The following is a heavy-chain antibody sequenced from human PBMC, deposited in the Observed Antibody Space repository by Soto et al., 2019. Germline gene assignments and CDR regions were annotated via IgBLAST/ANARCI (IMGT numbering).Heavy chain of an antibody. CDR1: GGSISSGGYY. V-gene: IGHV4-31*03. D-gene: IGHD3-16*02. Sequence: QVQLQESGPGLVKPSQTLSLTCTVSGGSISSGGYYWSWIRQHPGKGLEWIGYIYYSGSTYYNPSLKSRVTRSVDTSKNQFSLKLSSVTAADTAVYYCAREAVGDDYIWGSYRYRYFDYWGQGTLVTVSS. J-gene: IGHJ4*02. CDR3: AREAVGDDYIWGSYRYRYFDY. CDR2: IYYSGST.